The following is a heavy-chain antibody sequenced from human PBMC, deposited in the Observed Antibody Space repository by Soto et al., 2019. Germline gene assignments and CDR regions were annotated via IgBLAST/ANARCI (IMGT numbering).Heavy chain of an antibody. V-gene: IGHV4-31*03. CDR2: IDFRGNT. J-gene: IGHJ3*01. CDR3: AREGGSYDSGEYVIMGAFAL. CDR1: GDSISRIDYY. D-gene: IGHD3-22*01. Sequence: QVQLQESGPGLVKPSQTLSLTCSVSGDSISRIDYYWTWIRQHPEKGLEWIGNIDFRGNTYYSPFLERGLTQSGNTSKNKCSLQLSSVSAEDTALYYCAREGGSYDSGEYVIMGAFALWGLGTMVNVFS.